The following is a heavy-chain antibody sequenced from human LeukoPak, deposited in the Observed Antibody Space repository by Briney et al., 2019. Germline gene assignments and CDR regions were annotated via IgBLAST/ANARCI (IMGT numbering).Heavy chain of an antibody. J-gene: IGHJ4*02. CDR2: INHSGST. V-gene: IGHV4-34*01. Sequence: SETLSLTCADYGVSFSGYYWSWIRQPPGKGLEWIGEINHSGSTNYNPSLKSRVTISVDTSKNQFSLKLSSVTAADTAVYYCASNSYGDPGRVDYWGQGTLVTVSS. D-gene: IGHD5-18*01. CDR3: ASNSYGDPGRVDY. CDR1: GVSFSGYY.